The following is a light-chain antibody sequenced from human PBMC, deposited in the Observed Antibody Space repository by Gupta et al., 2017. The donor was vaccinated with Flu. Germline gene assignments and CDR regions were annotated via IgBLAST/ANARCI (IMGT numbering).Light chain of an antibody. J-gene: IGKJ4*01. CDR1: QSVSSN. CDR2: GAS. Sequence: EIVMTQSPATLSVSPGERATLSCRASQSVSSNLAWYQQKTGQAPRPLIYGASTRATGTPARFSGSGSGTEFTLTTSSLQYADFAVYYCQQYNNWPPLTFGGGTKVEIK. V-gene: IGKV3-15*01. CDR3: QQYNNWPPLT.